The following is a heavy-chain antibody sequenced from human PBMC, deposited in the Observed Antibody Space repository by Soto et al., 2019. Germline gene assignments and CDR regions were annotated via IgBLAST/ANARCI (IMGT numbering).Heavy chain of an antibody. J-gene: IGHJ4*02. Sequence: ASVKVSCKASGYSFTSYAIHWVRQAPGQRLEWMGWINAGNGNTTIPQKFQGRVTITRDTSASTAYVEVSSLRSEDTAVYYCARAAYYYDSSGYYPGDYWGQGSLVTVSS. CDR3: ARAAYYYDSSGYYPGDY. D-gene: IGHD3-22*01. CDR1: GYSFTSYA. CDR2: INAGNGNT. V-gene: IGHV1-3*01.